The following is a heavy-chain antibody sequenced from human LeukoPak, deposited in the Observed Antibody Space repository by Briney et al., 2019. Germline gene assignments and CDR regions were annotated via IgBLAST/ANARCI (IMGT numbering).Heavy chain of an antibody. V-gene: IGHV3-48*04. Sequence: GSLRLSCAASGFTFSSYSMKWVRQAPGKGLEWISFISSAGSTIYYADSVKGRFTISRDNAKNSLFLQMNSLRADDTAVYYCARMGAARPLDYWGRGTLVTVSS. J-gene: IGHJ4*02. CDR3: ARMGAARPLDY. D-gene: IGHD6-6*01. CDR2: ISSAGSTI. CDR1: GFTFSSYS.